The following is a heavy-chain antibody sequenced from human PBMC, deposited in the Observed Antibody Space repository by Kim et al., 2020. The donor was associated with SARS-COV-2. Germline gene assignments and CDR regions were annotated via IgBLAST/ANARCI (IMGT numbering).Heavy chain of an antibody. CDR1: GFTFSDYY. CDR3: ARGFRLLDAFDI. V-gene: IGHV3-11*06. Sequence: GGSLRLSCAASGFTFSDYYMSWIRQAPGKGLEWVSYISSSSSYTNYADSVKGRFTISRDNAKNSLYLQMNSLRAEDTAVYYCARGFRLLDAFDIWGQGTMVTVSS. CDR2: ISSSSSYT. D-gene: IGHD4-17*01. J-gene: IGHJ3*02.